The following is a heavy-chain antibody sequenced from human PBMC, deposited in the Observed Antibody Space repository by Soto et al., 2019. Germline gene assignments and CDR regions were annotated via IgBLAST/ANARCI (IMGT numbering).Heavy chain of an antibody. CDR2: INAGNGNT. V-gene: IGHV1-3*01. Sequence: QVQLVQSGAEVKKPGASVKVSCKASGYTFTSYAMHWVRQAPGQRLEWMGWINAGNGNTKYSQMFQGRVPRTRDTSASTAYMELSSLRSEDTAVYYCASSYYYDSSGYSSLYYYYGMDVWGQGTTVTVSS. CDR1: GYTFTSYA. D-gene: IGHD3-22*01. J-gene: IGHJ6*02. CDR3: ASSYYYDSSGYSSLYYYYGMDV.